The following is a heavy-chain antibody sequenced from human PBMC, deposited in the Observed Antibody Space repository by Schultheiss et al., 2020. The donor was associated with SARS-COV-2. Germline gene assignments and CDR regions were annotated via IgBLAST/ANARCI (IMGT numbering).Heavy chain of an antibody. Sequence: ASVKVSCKASGYTFTGYYMHWVRQAPGQGLEWMGWINPNSGGTNYAQKFQGRVTMTRDTSISTAYMELSRLRSDDTAVYYCARAFITMIYFSNAFDIWGQGTMVTVSS. V-gene: IGHV1-2*02. J-gene: IGHJ3*02. D-gene: IGHD3-22*01. CDR2: INPNSGGT. CDR1: GYTFTGYY. CDR3: ARAFITMIYFSNAFDI.